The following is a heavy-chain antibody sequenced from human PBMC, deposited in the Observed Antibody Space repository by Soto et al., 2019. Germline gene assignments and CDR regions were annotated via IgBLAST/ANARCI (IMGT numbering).Heavy chain of an antibody. Sequence: DVQLVESGGGSVQPGRSLRLSCVASGFTFESYAMHWVRQVPGKGLEWVSGISWNSGSIGYEDSVKGRFTISRDNAQKSLHMEMNSLRVEDTAFYYCVKDIHEQWLVSHFEYWGQAALVTVSS. D-gene: IGHD6-19*01. CDR2: ISWNSGSI. J-gene: IGHJ4*02. V-gene: IGHV3-9*01. CDR3: VKDIHEQWLVSHFEY. CDR1: GFTFESYA.